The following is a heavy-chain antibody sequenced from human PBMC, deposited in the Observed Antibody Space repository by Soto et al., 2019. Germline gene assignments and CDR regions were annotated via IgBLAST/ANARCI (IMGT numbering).Heavy chain of an antibody. CDR2: TYSRSKWYN. D-gene: IGHD5-12*01. V-gene: IGHV6-1*01. CDR3: AKGDNLGPKTGYAFDH. J-gene: IGHJ4*02. Sequence: SQTLSLTGAISGGSVSSNTASWNWVRQSPSRGLEWLGRTYSRSKWYNDYAVSVKSRIIINPDTSKNQFSLQLNSVTPEDTAVYYCAKGDNLGPKTGYAFDHWGQGNLVTVSS. CDR1: GGSVSSNTAS.